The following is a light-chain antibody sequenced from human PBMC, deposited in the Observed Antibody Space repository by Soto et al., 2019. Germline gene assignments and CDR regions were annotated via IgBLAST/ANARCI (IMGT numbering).Light chain of an antibody. Sequence: DIQMTQSPSSLSASVGDRVTITCRASQDLSAYLAWYQQKPGKVPKLLIYSASTLQSGVPSWFSGSGSGTVFTLTISSLQPEDVTTYYCQKFNTAPLTFGQGTRLEIK. CDR2: SAS. CDR1: QDLSAY. V-gene: IGKV1-27*01. CDR3: QKFNTAPLT. J-gene: IGKJ5*01.